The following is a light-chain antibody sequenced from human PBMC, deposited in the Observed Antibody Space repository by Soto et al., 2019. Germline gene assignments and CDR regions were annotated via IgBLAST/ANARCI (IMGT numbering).Light chain of an antibody. CDR2: EVS. CDR3: SSYTSSSHWV. V-gene: IGLV2-14*01. J-gene: IGLJ3*02. CDR1: SSDVGGYNY. Sequence: QSALTQPASVSGSPGQSITISCTGTSSDVGGYNYVSWYQQHPGKAPKLMIYEVSNRPSGVSNRFSGSKSGNTASLTISGLQAEDEADYYCSSYTSSSHWVCGGGTQLTVL.